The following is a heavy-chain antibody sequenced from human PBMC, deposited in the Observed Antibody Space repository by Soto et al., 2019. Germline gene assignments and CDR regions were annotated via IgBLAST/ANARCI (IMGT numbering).Heavy chain of an antibody. V-gene: IGHV4-34*01. D-gene: IGHD6-13*01. CDR2: INHSGST. Sequence: QVQLQQWGAGLLKPSETLSLTCAVYGGSFSGYYWSWIRQPPGKGLEWIGEINHSGSTNYNPSLKSRVTISVDTSKNPFSRKLSSVTAADTAVYYCARGRSSWYGGNWFDPWGQGTLVTVSS. J-gene: IGHJ5*02. CDR3: ARGRSSWYGGNWFDP. CDR1: GGSFSGYY.